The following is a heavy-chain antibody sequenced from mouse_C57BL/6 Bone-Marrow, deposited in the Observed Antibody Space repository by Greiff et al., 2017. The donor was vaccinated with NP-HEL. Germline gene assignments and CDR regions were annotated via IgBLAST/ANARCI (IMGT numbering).Heavy chain of an antibody. CDR2: ISDGGSYT. V-gene: IGHV5-4*01. J-gene: IGHJ3*01. CDR3: ARGGLMMVTAWFAY. Sequence: EVQRVESGGGLVKPGGSLKLSCAASGFTFSSYAMSWVRQTPEKRLEWVATISDGGSYTYYPDNVKGRFTISRDNAKKNLYLQMSHLKSEDTAMYYCARGGLMMVTAWFAYWGQGTLVTVSA. D-gene: IGHD2-3*01. CDR1: GFTFSSYA.